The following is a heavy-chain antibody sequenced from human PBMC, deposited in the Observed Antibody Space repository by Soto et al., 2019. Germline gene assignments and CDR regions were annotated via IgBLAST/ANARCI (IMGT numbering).Heavy chain of an antibody. Sequence: QVQLQESGPGLVKPSETLSLTCTVSGDSLTNYYCSWFRQPPGKGLEWIGYIQYSGYSAYNLSLKRRVTMSMDTSKTQFSLMLESVTDTDTAVYYCARHGFGTLHGLVDVWGQGTTVIVSS. J-gene: IGHJ6*02. CDR3: ARHGFGTLHGLVDV. D-gene: IGHD3-10*01. V-gene: IGHV4-59*08. CDR2: IQYSGYS. CDR1: GDSLTNYY.